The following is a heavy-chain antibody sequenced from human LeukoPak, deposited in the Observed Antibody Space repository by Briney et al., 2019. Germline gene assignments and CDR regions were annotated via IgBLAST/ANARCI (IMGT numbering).Heavy chain of an antibody. J-gene: IGHJ3*01. CDR3: ARLLNNDSSGDPDTFDV. V-gene: IGHV4-59*11. D-gene: IGHD3-22*01. Sequence: SETLSLACTVSGGSISSHYWSWIRQPAGKGLEWIGFIYYSGRTRYNPSLQSRVTISADTSKSHLALKLTSVTAADTAVYSCARLLNNDSSGDPDTFDVWGQGIMVTVSS. CDR2: IYYSGRT. CDR1: GGSISSHY.